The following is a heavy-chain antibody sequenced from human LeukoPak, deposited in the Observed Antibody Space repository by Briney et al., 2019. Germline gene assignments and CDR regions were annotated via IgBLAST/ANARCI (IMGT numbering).Heavy chain of an antibody. Sequence: SETLSLTCTVSGGSISSYYWSWIRQPPGKGLEWIGYIYYSGSTNYNPSLKSRVTLLVDTSKNQLSLKLSSVTAADTAMYYCARTTYYYDSSGYYYYYLDFWGQGTLVTVSS. CDR2: IYYSGST. CDR1: GGSISSYY. J-gene: IGHJ4*02. CDR3: ARTTYYYDSSGYYYYYLDF. D-gene: IGHD3-22*01. V-gene: IGHV4-59*01.